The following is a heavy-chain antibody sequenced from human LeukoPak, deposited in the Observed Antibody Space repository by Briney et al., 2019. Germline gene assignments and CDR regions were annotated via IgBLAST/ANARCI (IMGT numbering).Heavy chain of an antibody. Sequence: GASVKVSCKAYGYTFTNYGISWVRQAPGQGLEWMGWISAYNGNTNYAQKLQGRVTVTTDISTSTAYMELRSLRSDDTAVYYCARGRSHGDGSGSYYDYFDYWGQGPLVTVSS. J-gene: IGHJ4*02. CDR3: ARGRSHGDGSGSYYDYFDY. CDR2: ISAYNGNT. V-gene: IGHV1-18*01. CDR1: GYTFTNYG. D-gene: IGHD3-10*01.